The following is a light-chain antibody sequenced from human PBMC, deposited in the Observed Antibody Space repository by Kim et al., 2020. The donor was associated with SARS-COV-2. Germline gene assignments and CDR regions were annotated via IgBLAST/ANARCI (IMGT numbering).Light chain of an antibody. CDR3: QSYDSSLSGSWV. V-gene: IGLV1-40*01. Sequence: SVLTQPPSVSGAPGQRVIISCTGSSSNIGAGYAVHWYQQLPGTAPKLLIYGNNNRPSGVPDRFSGSKSGTSASLAITGLQAEDEADYYCQSYDSSLSGSWVFGGGTKLTVL. J-gene: IGLJ3*02. CDR2: GNN. CDR1: SSNIGAGYA.